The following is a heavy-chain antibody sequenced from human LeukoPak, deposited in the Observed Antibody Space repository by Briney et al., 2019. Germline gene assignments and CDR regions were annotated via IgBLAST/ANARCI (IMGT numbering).Heavy chain of an antibody. V-gene: IGHV1-2*04. CDR1: GYTFTGYY. CDR2: VNPNSGGT. J-gene: IGHJ4*02. D-gene: IGHD6-19*01. Sequence: ASVKVSCKASGYTFTGYYMHWVRQAPGQGLEWMGWVNPNSGGTNYAQKFQGWVTMTRDTSISTAYMELSRLRSDDTAVYYCRAVAGLYYFDYWGQGTLVTVSS. CDR3: RAVAGLYYFDY.